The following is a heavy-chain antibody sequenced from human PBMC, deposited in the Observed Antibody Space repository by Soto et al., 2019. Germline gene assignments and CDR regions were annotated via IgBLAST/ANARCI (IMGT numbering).Heavy chain of an antibody. CDR1: GGSVSSGSYY. Sequence: SETLSLTCTVSGGSVSSGSYYWSWIRQPPGKGLEWIGYIYYSGSTNYNPSLKSRVTISVDTSKNQFSLKLSSVTAADTAVYYCARVPFDFWSSYKTYYFDYWGQGTLVTVSS. V-gene: IGHV4-61*01. J-gene: IGHJ4*02. D-gene: IGHD3-3*01. CDR2: IYYSGST. CDR3: ARVPFDFWSSYKTYYFDY.